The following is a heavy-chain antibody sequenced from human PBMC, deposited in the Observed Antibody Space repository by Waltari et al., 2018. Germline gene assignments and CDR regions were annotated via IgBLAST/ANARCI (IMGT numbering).Heavy chain of an antibody. CDR3: ARCRGIQSGWPLGY. D-gene: IGHD6-19*01. V-gene: IGHV1-3*01. Sequence: QVQLVQSGAEVKKPEAAVKVSCKASGYTFTSYAMHWVRPAPGQRLEWMGWINAGNGNTKYSQKFQGRVTITRDTSASTAYMELSSLRSEDTAVYYCARCRGIQSGWPLGYWGQGTLVTVSS. J-gene: IGHJ4*02. CDR1: GYTFTSYA. CDR2: INAGNGNT.